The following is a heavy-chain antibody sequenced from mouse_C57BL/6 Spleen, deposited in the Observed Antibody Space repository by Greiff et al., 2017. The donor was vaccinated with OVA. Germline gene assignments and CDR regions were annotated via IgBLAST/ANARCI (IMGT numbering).Heavy chain of an antibody. J-gene: IGHJ4*01. V-gene: IGHV1-82*01. CDR3: ARSQDYDAMDY. Sequence: VQLQQSGPELVKPGASVKISCKASGYAFSSSWMNWVKQRPGKGLEWIGRIYPGDGDTNYNGKFKGKATLTADKSSSTAYMQLSSLTSEDSAVYFCARSQDYDAMDYWGQGTSVTVSS. CDR2: IYPGDGDT. CDR1: GYAFSSSW.